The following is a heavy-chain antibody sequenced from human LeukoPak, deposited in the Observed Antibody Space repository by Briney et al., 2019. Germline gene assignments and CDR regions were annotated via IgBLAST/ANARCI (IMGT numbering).Heavy chain of an antibody. CDR1: GFTFSDYY. CDR3: ARDHPSDYGSGSYRDAFDI. V-gene: IGHV3-11*01. D-gene: IGHD3-10*01. J-gene: IGHJ3*02. Sequence: GGSLRLSCAASGFTFSDYYMSWIRQAPGKGLEWVSYISSSGSTIYYADSVKGRFTISRDNAKNSLYLQMNSLRAEDTAVYYCARDHPSDYGSGSYRDAFDIWGQGTMVTVSS. CDR2: ISSSGSTI.